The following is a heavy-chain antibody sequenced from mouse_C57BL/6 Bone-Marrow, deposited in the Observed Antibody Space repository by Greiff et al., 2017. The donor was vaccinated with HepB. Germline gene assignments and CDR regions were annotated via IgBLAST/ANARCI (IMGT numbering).Heavy chain of an antibody. J-gene: IGHJ1*03. V-gene: IGHV5-17*01. CDR3: ASSGTPPYWYFDV. CDR2: ISSGSSTI. D-gene: IGHD4-1*01. CDR1: GFTFSDYG. Sequence: EVKLVESGGGLVKPGGSLKLSCAASGFTFSDYGMHWVRQAPEKGLEWVAYISSGSSTIYYADTVKGRFTISRDNAKNTLFLQMTSLRSEDTAMYYCASSGTPPYWYFDVWGTGTTVTVSS.